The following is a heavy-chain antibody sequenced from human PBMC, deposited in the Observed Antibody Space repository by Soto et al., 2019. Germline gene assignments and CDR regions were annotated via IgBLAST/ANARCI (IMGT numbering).Heavy chain of an antibody. V-gene: IGHV4-59*11. CDR1: GGSISSHY. Sequence: SETLSLTSNVSGGSISSHYWSWVRQAPGKGLEWIGHIYYRGSTSYKPSLRSRSTISVDTSNNQFSLKLNSVTTADTAVYYCARDGREASGMDVWGQGTKVTVSS. CDR2: IYYRGST. CDR3: ARDGREASGMDV. D-gene: IGHD1-26*01. J-gene: IGHJ6*02.